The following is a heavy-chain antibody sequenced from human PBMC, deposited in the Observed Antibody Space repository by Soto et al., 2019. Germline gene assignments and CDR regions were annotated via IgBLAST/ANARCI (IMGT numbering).Heavy chain of an antibody. Sequence: GGSLRLSCAASGFTFSSYAMSWVRQAPGKGLEWVSAISGSGGSTYYADSVKGRFTISRDNSKNTLYLQMNSLRAEDTAVYYCAKDLMVVAARTGYGMDVWGQGTTVTVS. D-gene: IGHD2-15*01. CDR3: AKDLMVVAARTGYGMDV. CDR2: ISGSGGST. J-gene: IGHJ6*02. CDR1: GFTFSSYA. V-gene: IGHV3-23*01.